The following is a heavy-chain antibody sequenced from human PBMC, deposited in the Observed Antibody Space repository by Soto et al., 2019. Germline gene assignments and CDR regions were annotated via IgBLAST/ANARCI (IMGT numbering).Heavy chain of an antibody. Sequence: ASVKVSCKASGYTFTSYAMHWVRQAPGQRLEWMGWINAGNGNTKYSQKFQGRVTITRDTSASTAYMELSSLRSEDTAVYYCARVPPSLFYYYGMDVWGQGTTVTVSS. CDR3: ARVPPSLFYYYGMDV. CDR1: GYTFTSYA. D-gene: IGHD2-2*01. CDR2: INAGNGNT. J-gene: IGHJ6*02. V-gene: IGHV1-3*01.